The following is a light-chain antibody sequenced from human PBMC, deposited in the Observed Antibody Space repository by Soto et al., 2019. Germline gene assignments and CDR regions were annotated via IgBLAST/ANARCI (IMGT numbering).Light chain of an antibody. CDR2: EGS. Sequence: QSVLTQPASVSGSPGQSITIACTGTSSDIGSYNLVSWYQQHPGKAPKLIIYEGSKRPSGVSNRFSGSRSDTTASLTISGLQAEDEADYFCCSYAEGGTLVFGGGTKVTVL. J-gene: IGLJ3*02. V-gene: IGLV2-23*01. CDR3: CSYAEGGTLV. CDR1: SSDIGSYNL.